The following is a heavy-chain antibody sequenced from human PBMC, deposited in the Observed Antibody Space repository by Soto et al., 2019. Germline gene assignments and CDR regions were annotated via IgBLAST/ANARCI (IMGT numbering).Heavy chain of an antibody. J-gene: IGHJ4*02. CDR3: TRETYYYDSSGSDY. CDR2: IRSKAYGGTT. CDR1: GFTFGDYA. V-gene: IGHV3-49*04. D-gene: IGHD3-22*01. Sequence: GVSLRLSCTASGFTFGDYAMSWVRQAPGKGLEWVGFIRSKAYGGTTEYAASVKGRFTISRDDSKSIAYLQMNSLKTEDTAVYYCTRETYYYDSSGSDYWGQGPLVTGS.